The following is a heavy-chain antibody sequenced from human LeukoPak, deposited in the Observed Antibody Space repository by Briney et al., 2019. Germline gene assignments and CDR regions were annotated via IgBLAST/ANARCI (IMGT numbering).Heavy chain of an antibody. V-gene: IGHV3-21*01. J-gene: IGHJ4*02. Sequence: GGSLRLSCSASGFISSTSAMNWVRQAPGKGLEWVSSINSVGSHIYYRDSVKGRFTISRDNAKNSLYLQMNSLRAEDTAVYYCARDLFTNSGSYSYYFDYWGQGTLVTVSS. D-gene: IGHD1-26*01. CDR2: INSVGSHI. CDR3: ARDLFTNSGSYSYYFDY. CDR1: GFISSTSA.